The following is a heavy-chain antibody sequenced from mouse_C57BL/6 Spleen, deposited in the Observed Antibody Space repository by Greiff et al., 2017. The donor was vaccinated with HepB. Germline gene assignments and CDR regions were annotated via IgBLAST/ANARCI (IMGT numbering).Heavy chain of an antibody. D-gene: IGHD2-5*01. CDR3: ARRGYSNYVYFDV. CDR2: INYDGSST. J-gene: IGHJ1*03. CDR1: GFTFSDYY. Sequence: EVMLVESEGGLVQPGSSMKLSCTASGFTFSDYYMAWVRQVPEKGLEWVANINYDGSSTYYLDSLKSRFIISRDNAKNILYLQMSSLKSEDTATYYCARRGYSNYVYFDVWGTGTTVTVSS. V-gene: IGHV5-16*01.